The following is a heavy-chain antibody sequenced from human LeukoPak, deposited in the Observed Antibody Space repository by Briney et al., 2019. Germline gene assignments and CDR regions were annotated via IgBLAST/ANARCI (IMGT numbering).Heavy chain of an antibody. Sequence: GGSLRLSCAASGFTFSSYAMSWVRQAPGKGLEWVSAISGSGGSTYYADSVKGRFTISRDNSKNTLYLQMNSLRAEDTAVYYCAKRQYYDFWSGYYTLDYWGQGTLVTVSS. CDR2: ISGSGGST. D-gene: IGHD3-3*01. CDR3: AKRQYYDFWSGYYTLDY. J-gene: IGHJ4*02. V-gene: IGHV3-23*01. CDR1: GFTFSSYA.